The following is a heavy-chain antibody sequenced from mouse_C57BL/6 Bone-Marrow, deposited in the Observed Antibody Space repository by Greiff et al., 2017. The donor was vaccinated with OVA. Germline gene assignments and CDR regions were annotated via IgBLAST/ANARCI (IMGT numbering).Heavy chain of an antibody. V-gene: IGHV14-4*01. D-gene: IGHD1-1*01. Sequence: VQLQQSGAELVRPGASVKLSCTASGFNIKDDYMHWVKQRPEQGLEWIGWIDPENGDTEYASKFQGKATIPADTSSNTAYLQLSSLTSEDTAVYYCTSTVVANQFDYWGQGTTLTVSS. CDR1: GFNIKDDY. J-gene: IGHJ2*01. CDR3: TSTVVANQFDY. CDR2: IDPENGDT.